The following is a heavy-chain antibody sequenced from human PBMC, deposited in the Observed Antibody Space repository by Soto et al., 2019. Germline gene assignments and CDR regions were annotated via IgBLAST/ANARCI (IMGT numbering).Heavy chain of an antibody. V-gene: IGHV3-30*18. CDR2: ISHDGKNK. Sequence: LSCAASGLIFSNYGMHWVRQAPGKGLEWVALISHDGKNKYYADSVQGRFTISRDNSKNTLYLQMNSLRGDDTAVYYCAKDRPVKARSGSLSSWGQGTLVTVSS. CDR3: AKDRPVKARSGSLSS. J-gene: IGHJ5*02. D-gene: IGHD1-26*01. CDR1: GLIFSNYG.